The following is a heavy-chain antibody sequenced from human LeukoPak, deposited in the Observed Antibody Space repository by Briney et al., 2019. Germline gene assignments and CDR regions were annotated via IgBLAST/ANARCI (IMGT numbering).Heavy chain of an antibody. CDR3: ARLRLIRGITGGFDF. D-gene: IGHD3-10*01. CDR2: IRHDGGEK. Sequence: GGSLRLSCAASGFTFGSSWMTWVRQAPGRGLEWVANIRHDGGEKFSVDSLKGRFTISRDNAKNSLYLQMSSLRAEDTAMYYCARLRLIRGITGGFDFWGQGAMVIVSA. V-gene: IGHV3-7*01. J-gene: IGHJ3*01. CDR1: GFTFGSSW.